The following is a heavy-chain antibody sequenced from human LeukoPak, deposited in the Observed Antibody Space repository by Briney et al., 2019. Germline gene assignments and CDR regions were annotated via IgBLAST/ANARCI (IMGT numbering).Heavy chain of an antibody. J-gene: IGHJ4*02. V-gene: IGHV4-39*07. CDR2: IYYSGST. CDR1: GGSISSSSYY. CDR3: ARGRDQYYFDY. Sequence: PTETLSLTCTVSGGSISSSSYYWGWIRQPPWKGLEWIGSIYYSGSTYYNPSLKSRVTISVDTSKNQFSLKLSSVTAADTAVYYCARGRDQYYFDYWGQGTLVTVSS.